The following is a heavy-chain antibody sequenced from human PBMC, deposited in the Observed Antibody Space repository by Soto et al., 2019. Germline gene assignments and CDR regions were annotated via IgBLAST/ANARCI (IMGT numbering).Heavy chain of an antibody. Sequence: QVQLQESGPGLVKPPDTLSLTCTVSGGSISSYYWSWIRQPPGKGLEWIGYIYYSGSTNYNPSLKSRVTISVDTSKNQFSLKLSSVTAADTAVYYCARDLPFMVRGTGRFDPWGQGTLVTVSS. CDR1: GGSISSYY. CDR2: IYYSGST. V-gene: IGHV4-59*01. J-gene: IGHJ5*02. CDR3: ARDLPFMVRGTGRFDP. D-gene: IGHD3-10*01.